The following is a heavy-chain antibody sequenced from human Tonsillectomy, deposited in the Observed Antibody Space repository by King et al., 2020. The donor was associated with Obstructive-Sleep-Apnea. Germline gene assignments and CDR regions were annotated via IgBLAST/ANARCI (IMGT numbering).Heavy chain of an antibody. CDR2: IISDGSST. CDR1: GFTFSGYW. Sequence: VQLVESGGGLVQPGGSLRLSCAGSGFTFSGYWMHWVRQAPGKGLVWVSRIISDGSSTSYADSVKGRFTISRDNAKNTLYLQMNSLRAEDTAVYYCTRVPTGYSGYTDVWGQGTTVTVSS. D-gene: IGHD5-12*01. V-gene: IGHV3-74*01. J-gene: IGHJ6*02. CDR3: TRVPTGYSGYTDV.